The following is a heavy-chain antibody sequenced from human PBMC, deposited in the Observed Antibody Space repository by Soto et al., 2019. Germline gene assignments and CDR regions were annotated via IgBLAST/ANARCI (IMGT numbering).Heavy chain of an antibody. Sequence: QVQLVQSGAEVKKPGASVKVSCKASGYTFTSYGISWVRQAPGQGLEWMGWISAYNGNTNYAQKLQGRVTMTTDTXXXXXXXXXXXXXXXXXXXXXXXXXXXXXXXXXXNDYWGQGTLVTVSS. CDR2: ISAYNGNT. CDR1: GYTFTSYG. J-gene: IGHJ4*02. CDR3: XXXXXXXXXXXXNDY. V-gene: IGHV1-18*01.